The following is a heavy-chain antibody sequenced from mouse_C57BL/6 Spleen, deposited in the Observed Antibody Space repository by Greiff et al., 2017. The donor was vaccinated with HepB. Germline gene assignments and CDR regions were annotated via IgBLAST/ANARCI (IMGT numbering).Heavy chain of an antibody. Sequence: EVQLVESGGGLVKPGGSLKLSCAASGFTFSSYAMSWVRQTPEKRLEWVATISDGGSYTYYPDNVKGRFTISRDNAKNNLYLQMSHLKSEDTAMYYCAREGGSSYVWYFDVWGTGTTVTVSS. J-gene: IGHJ1*03. CDR1: GFTFSSYA. V-gene: IGHV5-4*01. CDR3: AREGGSSYVWYFDV. D-gene: IGHD1-1*01. CDR2: ISDGGSYT.